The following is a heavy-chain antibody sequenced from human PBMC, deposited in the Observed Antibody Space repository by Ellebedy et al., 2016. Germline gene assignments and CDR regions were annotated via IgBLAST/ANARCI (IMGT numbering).Heavy chain of an antibody. V-gene: IGHV3-49*03. CDR3: TSKAYQRPY. D-gene: IGHD2-2*01. CDR1: GFTFGDYA. CDR2: IRSKAYGGTT. Sequence: GGSLRLXXTASGFTFGDYAMSWFRQAPGKGLEWVGFIRSKAYGGTTEYAASVKGRFTISRDDSKSIAYLQMNSLKTEDTAVYYCTSKAYQRPYWGQGTLVTVSS. J-gene: IGHJ4*02.